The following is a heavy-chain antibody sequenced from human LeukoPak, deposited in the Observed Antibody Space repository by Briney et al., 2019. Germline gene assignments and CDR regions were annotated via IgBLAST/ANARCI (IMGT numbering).Heavy chain of an antibody. Sequence: GGSLRLSCAASGFTFSNYPMPWVRQVPGKGPEYVSAVTSDGAKTYYATSVKGRFTISRDNSKSTLSLQMGTLRAEDMAVYYCAGVGSWDAYDLWGQGTMVTVSS. CDR3: AGVGSWDAYDL. CDR1: GFTFSNYP. D-gene: IGHD1-26*01. CDR2: VTSDGAKT. V-gene: IGHV3-64*01. J-gene: IGHJ3*01.